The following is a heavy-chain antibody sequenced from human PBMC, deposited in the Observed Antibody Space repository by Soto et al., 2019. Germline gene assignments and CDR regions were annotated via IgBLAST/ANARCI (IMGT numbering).Heavy chain of an antibody. CDR2: IYDRGNT. CDR1: GGSISSGGYY. D-gene: IGHD6-19*01. Sequence: QVQLRESGPGLVKPSQTLSLTCTVSGGSISSGGYYWSWIRQFPGKGLEWIGDIYDRGNTYYNPSLKSRITISTDTSKSQFSLNLTSVTAADTAVYYCASQATGWYPDYWGQGTLVTVSS. V-gene: IGHV4-31*03. CDR3: ASQATGWYPDY. J-gene: IGHJ4*02.